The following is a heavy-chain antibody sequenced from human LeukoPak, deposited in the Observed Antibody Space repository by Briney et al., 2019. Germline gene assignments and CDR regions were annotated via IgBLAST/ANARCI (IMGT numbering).Heavy chain of an antibody. Sequence: GGSLRPSCAASEFTFSSYWMSWVRQAPGKGLEWVANIKQDGSEKYYVDSVKGRYTISRDNAKNSLYLQMNSLRAEDTAVDYCARDRSVDYGDYYYFDYWGQGTLVTVSS. CDR2: IKQDGSEK. CDR1: EFTFSSYW. D-gene: IGHD4-17*01. CDR3: ARDRSVDYGDYYYFDY. V-gene: IGHV3-7*01. J-gene: IGHJ4*02.